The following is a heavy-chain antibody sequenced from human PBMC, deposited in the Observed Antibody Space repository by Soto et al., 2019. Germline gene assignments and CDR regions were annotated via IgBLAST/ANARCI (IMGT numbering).Heavy chain of an antibody. V-gene: IGHV3-23*01. D-gene: IGHD3-10*01. CDR1: GFTFSSYA. CDR3: AKDLNFPMSESGPGAFDI. J-gene: IGHJ3*02. CDR2: ISGSGGST. Sequence: GGSLRLSCAASGFTFSSYAMSWVRQAPGKGLEWVSAISGSGGSTYYADSVKGRFTISRDNSKNTLYLQMNSLRAEDTAVYYCAKDLNFPMSESGPGAFDIWGQGTMVT.